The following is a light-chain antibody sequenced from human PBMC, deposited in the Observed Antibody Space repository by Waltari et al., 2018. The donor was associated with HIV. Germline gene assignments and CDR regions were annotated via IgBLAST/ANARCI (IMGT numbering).Light chain of an antibody. CDR1: SSYVGTYNY. J-gene: IGLJ2*01. CDR2: DVS. CDR3: CSYAGSSTFV. V-gene: IGLV2-23*02. Sequence: QSALPQPASVSGSPAQSITISCTGTSSYVGTYNYVSWYQQYPGKAPKPKPMIYDVSKRPSGVSNRFSGSKSGNTASLTISGLQAEDEANYYCCSYAGSSTFVFGGGTNLTVL.